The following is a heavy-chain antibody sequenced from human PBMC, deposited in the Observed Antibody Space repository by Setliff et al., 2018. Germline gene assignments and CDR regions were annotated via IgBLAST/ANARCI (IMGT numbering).Heavy chain of an antibody. CDR2: INHSGST. V-gene: IGHV4-34*01. CDR1: GGSFSGYY. D-gene: IGHD6-6*01. Sequence: SETLSLTCAVYGGSFSGYYWSWIRQPPGKGLEWIGEINHSGSTNYNPSLKSRVTISVDRSKNQFSLKLSSVIAADTAVYYCARGLYSSSSGGFYYYYYYMDVWGKGTTVTVSS. J-gene: IGHJ6*03. CDR3: ARGLYSSSSGGFYYYYYYMDV.